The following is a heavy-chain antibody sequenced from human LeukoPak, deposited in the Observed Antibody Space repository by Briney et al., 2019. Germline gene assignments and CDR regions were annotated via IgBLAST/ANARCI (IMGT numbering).Heavy chain of an antibody. Sequence: ASVKVSCKASGYTFTGYYMHWVRQAPGQGLEWMGWINPNRGGTNYAQKFQGRVTMTRDTSISTAHMELSRLRSDDTAVYYWASHYGDYWYFDLWGRGTLVTVSS. J-gene: IGHJ2*01. CDR1: GYTFTGYY. CDR3: ASHYGDYWYFDL. V-gene: IGHV1-2*02. CDR2: INPNRGGT. D-gene: IGHD4-17*01.